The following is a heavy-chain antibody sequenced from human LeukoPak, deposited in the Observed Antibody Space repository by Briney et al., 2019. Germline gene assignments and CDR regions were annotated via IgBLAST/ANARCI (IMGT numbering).Heavy chain of an antibody. V-gene: IGHV1-18*01. D-gene: IGHD6-6*01. J-gene: IGHJ4*02. CDR3: AREQAARPIDY. CDR2: ISAYYGNT. CDR1: GYTFTSYG. Sequence: GASVKLSCKASGYTFTSYGISWVRQAPGQGLEWMGWISAYYGNTNYAQKLQGRVTMTTDTSTSTAYMELRSLRSDDTAVYYCAREQAARPIDYWGQGTLVTVSS.